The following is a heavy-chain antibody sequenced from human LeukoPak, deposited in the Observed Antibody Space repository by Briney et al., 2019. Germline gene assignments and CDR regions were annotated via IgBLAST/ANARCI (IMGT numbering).Heavy chain of an antibody. D-gene: IGHD2-2*01. CDR2: IYFSGGT. Sequence: SETLSLTCTVSGASVSSSDYYWGWIRQPPGKGLEWIGNIYFSGGTYYNPSPKSRVTMSVDTSNNQFSLKLSSVTATDTALYYCARLFIRDIVVVPAASIDSWGQGTLVTVSS. J-gene: IGHJ4*02. V-gene: IGHV4-39*01. CDR1: GASVSSSDYY. CDR3: ARLFIRDIVVVPAASIDS.